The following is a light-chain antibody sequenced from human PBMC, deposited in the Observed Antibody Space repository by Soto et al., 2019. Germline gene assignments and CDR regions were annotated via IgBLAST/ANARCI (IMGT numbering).Light chain of an antibody. CDR1: GSDIGAYNF. J-gene: IGLJ3*02. CDR2: GVT. CDR3: YSYAGRNIWV. V-gene: IGLV2-8*01. Sequence: QSAVAQPPCASGSPGQSVTISCTGSGSDIGAYNFVSWYQQHPGKAPKLVIFGVTERPSGVPDRFSGSKSGNTASLTVSGLQADDEAIYYCYSYAGRNIWVFGGGTKVTVL.